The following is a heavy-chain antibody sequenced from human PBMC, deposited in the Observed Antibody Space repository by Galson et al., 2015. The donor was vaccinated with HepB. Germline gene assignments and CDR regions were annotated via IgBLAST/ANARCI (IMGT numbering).Heavy chain of an antibody. J-gene: IGHJ4*02. V-gene: IGHV3-21*01. CDR3: ARDGDLVAGNLFEY. CDR1: GFTFSNYN. Sequence: SLRLSCAASGFTFSNYNMNWVRQAPGKGLEWVSFISSGSRYIYYADSMKGRITVSRDNAKNSLYLQMNGLRAEDTALYYCARDGDLVAGNLFEYWGQGTLVTVSS. CDR2: ISSGSRYI. D-gene: IGHD6-19*01.